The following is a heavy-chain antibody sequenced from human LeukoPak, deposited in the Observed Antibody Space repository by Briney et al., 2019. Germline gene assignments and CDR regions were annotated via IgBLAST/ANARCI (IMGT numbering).Heavy chain of an antibody. Sequence: ASVKVSCKASGYTFTSYGISRVRQAPGQGPEWMGWIGAYNGNTNYAQKLQGRVTMTTDTSTSTAYMELRSLRSDDTAVYYCARAEDQRYYDFWSGYYSNWFDPWGQGTLVTVSS. D-gene: IGHD3-3*01. CDR1: GYTFTSYG. J-gene: IGHJ5*02. V-gene: IGHV1-18*01. CDR3: ARAEDQRYYDFWSGYYSNWFDP. CDR2: IGAYNGNT.